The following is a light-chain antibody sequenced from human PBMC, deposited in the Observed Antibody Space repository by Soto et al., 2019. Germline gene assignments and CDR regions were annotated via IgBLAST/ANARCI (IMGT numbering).Light chain of an antibody. CDR3: QQANSFPPT. J-gene: IGKJ5*01. Sequence: AIRMTQSPSSLSASTGDTVTITCRASQDIGSVLAWYQQKPGTAPKVLISGASNLHGGVPSRFSGSGSRTDFTLTISSLQPEDFATYYCQQANSFPPTFGQGTRLEI. V-gene: IGKV1-8*01. CDR1: QDIGSV. CDR2: GAS.